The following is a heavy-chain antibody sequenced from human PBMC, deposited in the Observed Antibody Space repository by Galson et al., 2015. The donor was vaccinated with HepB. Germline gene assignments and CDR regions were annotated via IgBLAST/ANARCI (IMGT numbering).Heavy chain of an antibody. CDR3: ARDPWGSGAFDI. CDR2: INAGNGNT. D-gene: IGHD7-27*01. CDR1: GYTFTSYA. Sequence: SVKVSCKASGYTFTSYAMHWVRQAPGQRLEWMGWINAGNGNTKYSQKFQGRVTITRDTSASTAYMELSSLRSEDTAVYYCARDPWGSGAFDIWGQGTMVTVSS. V-gene: IGHV1-3*01. J-gene: IGHJ3*02.